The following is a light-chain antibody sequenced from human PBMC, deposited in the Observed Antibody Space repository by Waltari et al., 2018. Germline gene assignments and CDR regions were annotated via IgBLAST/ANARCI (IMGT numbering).Light chain of an antibody. J-gene: IGKJ2*01. Sequence: EVVMTQSPATLSVSPGERATLSCRASQNVNSNLAWYQQKPGQAPRLLIYGASPTAPGIPARFSGSGSGTDFTLTISSLQSEDFAVYYCHQYNNWPPYTFGQGTKLEIK. CDR2: GAS. V-gene: IGKV3-15*01. CDR3: HQYNNWPPYT. CDR1: QNVNSN.